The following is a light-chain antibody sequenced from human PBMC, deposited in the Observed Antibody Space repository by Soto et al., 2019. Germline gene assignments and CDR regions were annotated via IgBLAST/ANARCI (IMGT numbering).Light chain of an antibody. Sequence: EILLTQSPGTLSLSPGERSTLSCRASQSVSNNLTWYQQKPGQPPRLLIYGASTRATGVPGRFSGSGSGTEFTLTISSLQSEDFAVYYCQQYNDWWTFGQGTKVDIK. CDR1: QSVSNN. V-gene: IGKV3-15*01. CDR2: GAS. J-gene: IGKJ1*01. CDR3: QQYNDWWT.